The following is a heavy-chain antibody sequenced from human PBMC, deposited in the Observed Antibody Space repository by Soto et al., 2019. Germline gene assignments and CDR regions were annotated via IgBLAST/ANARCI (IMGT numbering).Heavy chain of an antibody. Sequence: QVQLVESGGGVVQPGRSLRLSCAASGFTFSSYAMYWVRQAPGKGLEWVAVISCDGSKKYYADSVKGRFTISRDNSKNTLYLQMNSLRAEDRAVYYCARASGYDPYWYFDLWGRGTLVTVSS. J-gene: IGHJ2*01. CDR2: ISCDGSKK. D-gene: IGHD5-12*01. CDR1: GFTFSSYA. CDR3: ARASGYDPYWYFDL. V-gene: IGHV3-30-3*01.